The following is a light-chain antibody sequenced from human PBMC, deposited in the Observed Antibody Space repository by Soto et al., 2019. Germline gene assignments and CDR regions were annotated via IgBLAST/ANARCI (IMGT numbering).Light chain of an antibody. CDR2: EVS. CDR3: SSYTSSRTGV. Sequence: QSALTQPASVSGSPGQSITISCTGTSSDVGGYNYVSWYQQHTGKAPKFMIYEVSNRPSGVSNRFSGSKSGNTASLTISGLQAEDEADYYCSSYTSSRTGVFGGGTKVTVL. CDR1: SSDVGGYNY. J-gene: IGLJ3*02. V-gene: IGLV2-14*01.